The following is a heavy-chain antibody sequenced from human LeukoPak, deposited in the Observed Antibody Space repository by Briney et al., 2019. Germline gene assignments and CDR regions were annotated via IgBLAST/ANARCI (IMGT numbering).Heavy chain of an antibody. J-gene: IGHJ4*02. CDR3: ARVRADGDSSGYYYRWGYFDY. CDR1: GGSISSYY. V-gene: IGHV4-4*07. Sequence: PPETLSLTCTVSGGSISSYYWSWIRQPAGKGLEWIGRIYTSGSTNYNPSLKSRVTMSVDTSKNQFSLKLSSVTAADTAVYYCARVRADGDSSGYYYRWGYFDYWGQGTLVTVSS. D-gene: IGHD3-22*01. CDR2: IYTSGST.